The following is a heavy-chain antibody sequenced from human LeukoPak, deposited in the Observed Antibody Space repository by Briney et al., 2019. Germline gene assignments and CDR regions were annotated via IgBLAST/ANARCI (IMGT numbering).Heavy chain of an antibody. D-gene: IGHD6-13*01. V-gene: IGHV4-59*01. CDR3: ARVFPEQQLVNIAWFDP. Sequence: SETLSLTCTVSGGSISSYYWSWIRQPPGKGLEWIGYIYYRGSTNYNPSLKSRVTISVDTSKNQFSLKLSSVTAADTAVYYCARVFPEQQLVNIAWFDPWGQGTLVAVSS. J-gene: IGHJ5*02. CDR2: IYYRGST. CDR1: GGSISSYY.